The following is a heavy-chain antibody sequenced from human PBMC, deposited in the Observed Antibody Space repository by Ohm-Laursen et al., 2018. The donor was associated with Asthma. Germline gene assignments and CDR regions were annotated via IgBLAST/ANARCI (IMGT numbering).Heavy chain of an antibody. CDR1: GFTFADYA. Sequence: RSLRLSCAASGFTFADYAMHWVRQAPGKGLEWVSGISWNSGSIGYADSVKGRFTISRDNAKNSLYLQMNSLRAEDTALYYCAKGYCSSTSCLIDYWGQGTLVTVSS. CDR2: ISWNSGSI. J-gene: IGHJ4*02. D-gene: IGHD2-2*01. V-gene: IGHV3-9*01. CDR3: AKGYCSSTSCLIDY.